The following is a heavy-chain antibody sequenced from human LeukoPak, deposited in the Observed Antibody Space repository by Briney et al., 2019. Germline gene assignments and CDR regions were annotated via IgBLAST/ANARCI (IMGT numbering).Heavy chain of an antibody. CDR1: GGSISSYY. CDR2: IYYSGST. Sequence: SETLSLTCTVSGGSISSYYWSWIRQPPGKGLEWIGYIYYSGSTNYNPSLRSRVTISVDTSKNQFSLKLSSVTAADTAVYYCAREVIAVAGFFDYWGQGTLVTVSS. CDR3: AREVIAVAGFFDY. D-gene: IGHD6-19*01. V-gene: IGHV4-59*01. J-gene: IGHJ4*02.